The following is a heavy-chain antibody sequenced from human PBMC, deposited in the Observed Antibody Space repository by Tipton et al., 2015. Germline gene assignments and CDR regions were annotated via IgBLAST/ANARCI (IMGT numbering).Heavy chain of an antibody. J-gene: IGHJ4*02. CDR1: GFIFEDYA. Sequence: SLRLSCAASGFIFEDYAIHWVRQAPGKGLEWVSGINWNGASMGYVDSVRGRFTISRDNTKNSLYLQMNSLRAEDTALYYCAKDVIGIVEVAATLHYWGQGTLVTVSS. CDR3: AKDVIGIVEVAATLHY. CDR2: INWNGASM. D-gene: IGHD2-15*01. V-gene: IGHV3-9*01.